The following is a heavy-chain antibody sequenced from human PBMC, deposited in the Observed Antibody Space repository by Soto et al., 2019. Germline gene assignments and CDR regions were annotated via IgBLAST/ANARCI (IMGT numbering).Heavy chain of an antibody. D-gene: IGHD2-15*01. J-gene: IGHJ5*02. Sequence: GASVKVSCKVSGYTLTELSMHWVRQAPGKGLEWMGGFDPEDGETIYAQKFQGRVTMTEDTSTDTAYMELSSLRSEDTAVYYCATEIPLGYCSGGSCPRRAANWFDPWGQGTLVTAPQ. CDR3: ATEIPLGYCSGGSCPRRAANWFDP. CDR2: FDPEDGET. V-gene: IGHV1-24*01. CDR1: GYTLTELS.